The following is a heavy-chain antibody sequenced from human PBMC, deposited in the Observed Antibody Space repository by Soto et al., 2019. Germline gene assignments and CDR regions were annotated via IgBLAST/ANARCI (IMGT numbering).Heavy chain of an antibody. Sequence: EVQLVESGGCLIQPGGSLRLSCAASGFTFSSYSMNWVRQATGKGLEWVSYISSSRSTIYYADSVKGRFTISRDNAKTSLYLQMNSLRDEDTAVYYCARVGSSGWYGDFDSWGQGTLVTVSS. CDR3: ARVGSSGWYGDFDS. V-gene: IGHV3-48*02. CDR2: ISSSRSTI. D-gene: IGHD6-19*01. J-gene: IGHJ4*02. CDR1: GFTFSSYS.